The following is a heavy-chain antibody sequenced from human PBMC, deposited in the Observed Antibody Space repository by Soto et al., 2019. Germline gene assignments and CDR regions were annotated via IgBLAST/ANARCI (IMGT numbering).Heavy chain of an antibody. CDR3: ARDLRRTRGYYDSSPAY. V-gene: IGHV1-2*04. CDR2: INPNSGGT. Sequence: AASVKVSCKASGYTFTGYYMHWVRQAPGQGLEWMGWINPNSGGTNYAQKFQGWVTMTRDTSISTAYMELSRLRSDDTAVYYCARDLRRTRGYYDSSPAYWGQGTLVTVSS. CDR1: GYTFTGYY. J-gene: IGHJ4*02. D-gene: IGHD3-22*01.